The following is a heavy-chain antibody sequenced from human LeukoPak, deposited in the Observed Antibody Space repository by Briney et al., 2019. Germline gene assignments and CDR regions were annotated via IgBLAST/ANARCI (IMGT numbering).Heavy chain of an antibody. CDR1: GFTFDYYT. CDR3: AKGRRRGYAYGSIEH. Sequence: GGSLRLSCAASGFTFDYYTMYWVRQGPGKGLEWVSLISMDGTNIHYADSVKGRFTISRDNSKNSLYLQMNNLRTEDTALYYCAKGRRRGYAYGSIEHWGQGTQVTVSP. CDR2: ISMDGTNI. D-gene: IGHD3-10*01. J-gene: IGHJ4*02. V-gene: IGHV3-43*01.